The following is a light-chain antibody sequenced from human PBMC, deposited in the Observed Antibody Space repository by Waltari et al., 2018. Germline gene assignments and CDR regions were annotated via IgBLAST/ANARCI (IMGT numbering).Light chain of an antibody. Sequence: EIVLTQSPGTLSLSSGERATLSCRASQSVRGSLAWYQQKAGQAPRLLIYGPSSRATGIPDRFSGSGSGTDFSLTISRLEPEDFAVYYCQHYVRLPATFGQGTKVEI. CDR3: QHYVRLPAT. V-gene: IGKV3-20*01. CDR2: GPS. CDR1: QSVRGS. J-gene: IGKJ1*01.